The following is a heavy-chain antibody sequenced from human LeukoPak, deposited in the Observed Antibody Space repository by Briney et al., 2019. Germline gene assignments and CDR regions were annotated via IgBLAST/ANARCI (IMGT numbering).Heavy chain of an antibody. CDR3: SRTTGDSAIIAAH. CDR1: GYSISSGYY. J-gene: IGHJ4*02. Sequence: SETLSLICAVSGYSISSGYYWGWIRQPPGKGLEWIGSIYHSGSTYYNPSLKSRVTISVDTSKNQFSLKLSSVTAADTAVYYCSRTTGDSAIIAAHWGQGTLVTVSS. CDR2: IYHSGST. D-gene: IGHD3-16*01. V-gene: IGHV4-38-2*01.